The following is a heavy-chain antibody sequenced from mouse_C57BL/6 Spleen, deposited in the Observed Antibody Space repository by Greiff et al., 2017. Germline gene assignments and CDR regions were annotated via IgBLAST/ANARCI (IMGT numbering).Heavy chain of an antibody. CDR1: GFTFSSYG. CDR2: ISSGGSYT. V-gene: IGHV5-6*01. D-gene: IGHD2-2*01. J-gene: IGHJ4*01. Sequence: EVMLVESGGDLVKPGGSLKLSCAASGFTFSSYGMSWVRQTPDKRLEWVATISSGGSYTYYPDSVKGRFTISRDNAKNTLYLQMSSLKSEDTAMYYCARPLMVTTRDYYAMDYWGQGTSVTVSS. CDR3: ARPLMVTTRDYYAMDY.